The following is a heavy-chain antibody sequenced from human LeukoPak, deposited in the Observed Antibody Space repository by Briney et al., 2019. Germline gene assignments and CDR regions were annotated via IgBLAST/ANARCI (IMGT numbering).Heavy chain of an antibody. Sequence: PSETLSLTCTVSGGSISSYYWSWIRQPPGKGLEWIGYIYYSGSTNYNPSLKSRVTISVDTSKNQFSLELSSVTAADTAVYYCARVFPPYYFDYWGQGTLVTVSS. CDR3: ARVFPPYYFDY. J-gene: IGHJ4*02. V-gene: IGHV4-59*01. CDR1: GGSISSYY. CDR2: IYYSGST.